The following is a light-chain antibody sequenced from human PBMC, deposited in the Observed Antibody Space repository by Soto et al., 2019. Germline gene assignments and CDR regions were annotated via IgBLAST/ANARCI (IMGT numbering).Light chain of an antibody. CDR3: QQYNRWPLT. CDR1: QSVSSN. CDR2: DAS. Sequence: DIGMTPSPSTLSESPKERAALSCKASQSVSSNLAWYQQKPGQTPRLLIYDASTRATGISGSFSGSGSGTEFTLTISSLQSEDFAVYYCQQYNRWPLTVGGGTKVDI. V-gene: IGKV3-15*01. J-gene: IGKJ4*01.